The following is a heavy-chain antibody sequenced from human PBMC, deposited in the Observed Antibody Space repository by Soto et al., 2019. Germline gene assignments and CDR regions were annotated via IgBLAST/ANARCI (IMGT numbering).Heavy chain of an antibody. V-gene: IGHV4-59*12. CDR1: GRSITSYY. Sequence: QVVLQESGPGLVKPSETLCLTCSVSGRSITSYYWSWVRQPPGKGLEWIGYIYDNGITSQNPSLKSRVTMSADTSQNQFSLKLTSVTGADTAVYYCARTYDSNGYANEFDSWGQGILVTVTS. J-gene: IGHJ4*02. CDR2: IYDNGIT. CDR3: ARTYDSNGYANEFDS. D-gene: IGHD3-22*01.